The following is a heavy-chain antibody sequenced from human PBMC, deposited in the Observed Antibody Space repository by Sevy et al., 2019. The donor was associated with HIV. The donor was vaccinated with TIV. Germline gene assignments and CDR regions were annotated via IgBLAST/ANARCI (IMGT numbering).Heavy chain of an antibody. V-gene: IGHV3-13*01. CDR2: TGTAGDT. CDR1: GFTFSSYD. D-gene: IGHD6-6*01. Sequence: GGSLRLSCAASGFTFSSYDMHWVRRATGKGLEWVSDTGTAGDTYDPGSVKGRFTISRENAKNSLYLQMNSLRAGDTAVYYCARAQGSIAARFYYYYYMDVWGKGTTVTVSS. J-gene: IGHJ6*03. CDR3: ARAQGSIAARFYYYYYMDV.